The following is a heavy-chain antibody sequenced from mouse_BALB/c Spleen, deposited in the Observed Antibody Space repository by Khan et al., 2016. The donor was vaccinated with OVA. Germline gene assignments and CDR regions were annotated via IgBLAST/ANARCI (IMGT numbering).Heavy chain of an antibody. Sequence: QVQLQQSGAELVRPGVSVKISCKGSGYTFTDYAMHWVKQSHTKSLEWIGVISTYYDDASYNQKFKGKATLTIDKSSSTAYLEIARLTSEDSAIXYCAINYFDTSNAMDYWGQGTSVTVSS. CDR1: GYTFTDYA. V-gene: IGHV1S137*01. CDR3: AINYFDTSNAMDY. D-gene: IGHD1-1*01. CDR2: ISTYYDDA. J-gene: IGHJ4*01.